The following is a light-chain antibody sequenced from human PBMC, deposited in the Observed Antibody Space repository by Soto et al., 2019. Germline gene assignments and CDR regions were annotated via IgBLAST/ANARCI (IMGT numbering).Light chain of an antibody. CDR1: SRDVGVYNL. J-gene: IGLJ1*01. CDR3: CSYAGSSTYV. CDR2: EDT. V-gene: IGLV2-23*01. Sequence: QSALIQPASVSGSPGQSITISCTGTSRDVGVYNLVSWYQQHPGKAPKVIIYEDTKRPSGISNRFSGSESGITAYLTISGLKAEDEADYSCCSYAGSSTYVFGTGTKLTVL.